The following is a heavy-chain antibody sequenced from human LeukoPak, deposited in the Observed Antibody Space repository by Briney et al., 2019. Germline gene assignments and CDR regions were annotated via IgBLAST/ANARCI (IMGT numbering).Heavy chain of an antibody. J-gene: IGHJ3*02. CDR1: GFTFSNYE. Sequence: GGSLRLSCAASGFTFSNYEMNWVRQAPGKGLEWVSVIYGGGSTNYADSVKGRFTISRDNSKNTLYLQMNSLRAEDTAVYYCARDAGQLERLTLSSAFDIWGQGTMVTVSS. D-gene: IGHD1-1*01. V-gene: IGHV3-66*01. CDR2: IYGGGST. CDR3: ARDAGQLERLTLSSAFDI.